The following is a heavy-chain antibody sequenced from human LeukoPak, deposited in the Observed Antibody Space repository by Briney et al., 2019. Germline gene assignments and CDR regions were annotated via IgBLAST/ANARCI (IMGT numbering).Heavy chain of an antibody. CDR1: GYTLTELS. Sequence: ASVKVSCTVSGYTLTELSMHWVRQAPGKGLEWMGGFDPEDGETIYAQKFQGRVTMTEDTSTDTAYMELSSLRSEDTAVYYCATGYSSGWYYFDYWGQGTLVTVSS. V-gene: IGHV1-24*01. CDR3: ATGYSSGWYYFDY. CDR2: FDPEDGET. J-gene: IGHJ4*02. D-gene: IGHD6-19*01.